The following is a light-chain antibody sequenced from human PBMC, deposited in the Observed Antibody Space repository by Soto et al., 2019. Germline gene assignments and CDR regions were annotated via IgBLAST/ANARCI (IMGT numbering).Light chain of an antibody. J-gene: IGKJ4*01. CDR1: QDISTW. V-gene: IGKV1-12*01. CDR2: AAS. Sequence: DIQMTQSPSSVSASVGDRVIITCRASQDISTWVAWYQQKPGKAPQLLISAASRLQSGVPSRFSGSGSGTDFTLIVSSLQPEDFATYFCQQGESFPFTFGGGTKVE. CDR3: QQGESFPFT.